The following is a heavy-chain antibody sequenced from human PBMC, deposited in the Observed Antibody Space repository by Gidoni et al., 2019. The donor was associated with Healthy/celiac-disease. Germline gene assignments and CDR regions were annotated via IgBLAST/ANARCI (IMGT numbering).Heavy chain of an antibody. CDR2: IYHSGST. CDR3: AREFPEVGATTSPDY. V-gene: IGHV4-38-2*02. J-gene: IGHJ4*02. D-gene: IGHD1-26*01. Sequence: QVQLQESGPGLVKPSETLSPTCAVSGYSISSGYYWGWIRQPPGKGLEWIGSIYHSGSTYYNPSLKSRVTISVDTSKNQFSLKLSSVIAADTAVYYCAREFPEVGATTSPDYWGQGTLVTVSS. CDR1: GYSISSGYY.